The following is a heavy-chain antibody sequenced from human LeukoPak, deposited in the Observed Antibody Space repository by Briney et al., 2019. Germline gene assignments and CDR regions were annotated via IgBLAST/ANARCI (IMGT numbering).Heavy chain of an antibody. CDR3: ARVPSQGAARPGWFDP. Sequence: SETLSLTCTVSGGSISSYYWSWIRQPPGKGLEWIGYIYYSGSTNYNPSLKSRVTISVDTSKNQFSLKLSSVTAADTAVYYCARVPSQGAARPGWFDPWGQGTLVTVSS. CDR1: GGSISSYY. V-gene: IGHV4-59*01. D-gene: IGHD6-6*01. CDR2: IYYSGST. J-gene: IGHJ5*02.